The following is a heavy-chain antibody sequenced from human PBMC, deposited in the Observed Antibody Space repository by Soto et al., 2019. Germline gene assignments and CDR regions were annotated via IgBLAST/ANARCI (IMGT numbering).Heavy chain of an antibody. D-gene: IGHD6-19*01. V-gene: IGHV6-1*01. CDR3: ARGDSSGWSRGGFVY. CDR2: AYSRSKWYK. J-gene: IGHJ4*02. CDR1: GDSVSSNSAA. Sequence: PSQTLSLTCAISGDSVSSNSAAWDWIRQSPSRGLEWLGRAYSRSKWYKDYAVSVKSRITINPDTSKNQFSLQLNSVTPEDTAVYYCARGDSSGWSRGGFVYGGQGNLVTVSS.